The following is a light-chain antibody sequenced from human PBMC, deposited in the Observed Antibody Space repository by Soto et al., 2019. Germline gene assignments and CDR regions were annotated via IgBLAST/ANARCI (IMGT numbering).Light chain of an antibody. CDR3: CSYAGSSTFV. V-gene: IGLV2-23*03. CDR1: SSDVGSYNL. J-gene: IGLJ2*01. Sequence: QSALTQPASVSGSPGQSITISCTGTSSDVGSYNLVSWYQQHPGKAPKLMIYEGSQRPSGVSNRFSGSKSGNTASVTISGLQAEDEADYYCCSYAGSSTFVFGGGTKLTVL. CDR2: EGS.